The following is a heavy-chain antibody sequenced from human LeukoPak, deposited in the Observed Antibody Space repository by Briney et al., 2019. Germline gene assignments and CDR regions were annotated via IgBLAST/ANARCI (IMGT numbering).Heavy chain of an antibody. J-gene: IGHJ5*02. V-gene: IGHV1-2*02. CDR2: INPNSGGT. CDR1: GYTFTGYY. CDR3: AGDQWDSSSWTRFDP. Sequence: ASVKVSCKASGYTFTGYYMHWVRQAPGQGLEWMGWINPNSGGTNYAQKFQGRVTMTRDTSISTAYMELSRLRSDDTAVYYCAGDQWDSSSWTRFDPWGQGTLVTVSS. D-gene: IGHD6-13*01.